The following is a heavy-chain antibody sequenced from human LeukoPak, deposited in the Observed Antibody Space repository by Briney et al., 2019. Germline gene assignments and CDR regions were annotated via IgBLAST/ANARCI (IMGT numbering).Heavy chain of an antibody. CDR2: ISGSGGST. J-gene: IGHJ4*02. CDR1: GFTFSSYA. Sequence: GGSLRLSCAASGFTFSSYAMSWVRQAPGKGLEWDSAISGSGGSTYYADSVKGRFTISRDNSKNTLYLQMNSLRAEDTAVYYCAKDLDDSSGYYPDYWGQGTLVTVSS. D-gene: IGHD3-22*01. V-gene: IGHV3-23*01. CDR3: AKDLDDSSGYYPDY.